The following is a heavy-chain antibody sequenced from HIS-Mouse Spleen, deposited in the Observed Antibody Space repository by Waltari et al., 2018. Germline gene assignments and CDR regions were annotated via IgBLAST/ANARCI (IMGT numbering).Heavy chain of an antibody. CDR2: IKQDGSEK. CDR1: GFTFSSYW. D-gene: IGHD5-12*01. CDR3: ARERRGPGWFDP. V-gene: IGHV3-7*01. J-gene: IGHJ5*02. Sequence: EVQLVESGGGLVQPGGSLRLSGAASGFTFSSYWLRCVRQAPGKGLELVANIKQDGSEKYYVDSVKGRFTISRDNAKNSLYLQMNSLRAEDTAVYYCARERRGPGWFDPWGQGTLVTVSS.